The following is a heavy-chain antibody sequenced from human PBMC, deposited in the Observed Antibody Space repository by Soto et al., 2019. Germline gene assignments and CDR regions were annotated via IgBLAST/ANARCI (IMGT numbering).Heavy chain of an antibody. J-gene: IGHJ3*02. Sequence: EVQLVESGGGLVQPGGSLRLSCAASGFTFSSYSMNWVRQAPGKGLEWVSYISSSSSTIYYADSVKGRFTISRDNAKNSLYLQMNSLRDEDTAVYYCARDEEDSSGCYWVAFDIWGQGTMVTVSS. D-gene: IGHD3-22*01. CDR1: GFTFSSYS. CDR3: ARDEEDSSGCYWVAFDI. CDR2: ISSSSSTI. V-gene: IGHV3-48*02.